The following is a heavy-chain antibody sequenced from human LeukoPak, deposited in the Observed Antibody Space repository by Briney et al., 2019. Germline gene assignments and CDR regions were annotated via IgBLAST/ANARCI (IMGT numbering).Heavy chain of an antibody. CDR3: TTGTWIQLWLADY. Sequence: GGSLRLSCKGSGFTSTNACMSWVRLAPGKGLEWVGHIKSQTDGGTTDYAAPVKGRFTISRDDSKNTLYLQLNSLKTEDTAVYYCTTGTWIQLWLADYWGQGTLVTVSS. D-gene: IGHD5-18*01. CDR2: IKSQTDGGTT. J-gene: IGHJ4*02. CDR1: GFTSTNAC. V-gene: IGHV3-15*01.